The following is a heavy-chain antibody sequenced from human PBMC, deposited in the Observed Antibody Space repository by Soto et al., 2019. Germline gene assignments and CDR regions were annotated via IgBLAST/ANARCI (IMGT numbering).Heavy chain of an antibody. D-gene: IGHD1-1*01. V-gene: IGHV1-18*01. CDR3: ARGRYGDY. Sequence: QIHLVQSGAEVKKPGASVKVSCKGSGYGFTTYGITWVRQAPGQGLEWMAWISAHNGNTNYAQKLQGRVTVTRDTSTRTAYMELRSLRSDDTAVYYCARGRYGDYWGQGALVTVSP. CDR2: ISAHNGNT. J-gene: IGHJ4*02. CDR1: GYGFTTYG.